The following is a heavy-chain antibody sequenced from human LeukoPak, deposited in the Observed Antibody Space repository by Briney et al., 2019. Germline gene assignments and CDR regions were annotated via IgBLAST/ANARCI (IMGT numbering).Heavy chain of an antibody. CDR1: GFTFGDYA. D-gene: IGHD3-10*02. Sequence: GGSLRLSCTASGFTFGDYAMSWVRQAPGKGLEWVGFIRSKAYGGTTEYAASVKGRFTISRDDSKSIAYLQMNSLRAEDTAVYYWAELGITMIGGVWGKGTTVTISS. CDR3: AELGITMIGGV. V-gene: IGHV3-49*04. CDR2: IRSKAYGGTT. J-gene: IGHJ6*04.